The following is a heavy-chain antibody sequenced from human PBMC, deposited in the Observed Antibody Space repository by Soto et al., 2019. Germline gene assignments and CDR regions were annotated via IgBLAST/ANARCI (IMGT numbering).Heavy chain of an antibody. J-gene: IGHJ4*02. CDR1: GGCISSCSYY. V-gene: IGHV4-39*01. CDR2: IYHSGNT. D-gene: IGHD2-2*01. Sequence: SETLSLTCAVSGGCISSCSYYWAWIRQPPGKGLEWIGSIYHSGNTYYTSSLKSRVTISVDTSKIRFSLNLSSVTAADTAVYYCARRIHCFTTSCYFDYWGQGTLVTVSS. CDR3: ARRIHCFTTSCYFDY.